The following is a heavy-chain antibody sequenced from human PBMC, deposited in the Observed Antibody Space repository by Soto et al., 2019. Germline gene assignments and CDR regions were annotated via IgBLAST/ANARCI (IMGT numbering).Heavy chain of an antibody. CDR2: IYYSGST. J-gene: IGHJ6*02. D-gene: IGHD5-12*01. CDR3: ARLRGIVATISHYYYYGMDV. V-gene: IGHV4-39*01. Sequence: QLQLQESGPGLVKPSETLSLTCTVSGGSISSSSYYWGWIRQPPGKGLEWIGSIYYSGSTYYNPSLKSRVTISVDTSKNQFSLKLSSVTAADTAVYYCARLRGIVATISHYYYYGMDVWGQGTTVTVSS. CDR1: GGSISSSSYY.